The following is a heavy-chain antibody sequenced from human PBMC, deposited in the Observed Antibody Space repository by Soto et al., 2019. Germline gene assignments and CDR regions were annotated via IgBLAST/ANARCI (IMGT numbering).Heavy chain of an antibody. Sequence: DGQLVESGGGLVQPGGSLRLSCVVSGFTVTTNSMSWVRQAPGKGLEWVSIIYSGGSTYYADSVKGRFTISRDNSKNMVYHQMNSLRAEDTAVYYCAREATMGRLVVMTGYWGQGTLVTVSS. CDR1: GFTVTTNS. V-gene: IGHV3-66*01. J-gene: IGHJ4*02. CDR2: IYSGGST. D-gene: IGHD3-22*01. CDR3: AREATMGRLVVMTGY.